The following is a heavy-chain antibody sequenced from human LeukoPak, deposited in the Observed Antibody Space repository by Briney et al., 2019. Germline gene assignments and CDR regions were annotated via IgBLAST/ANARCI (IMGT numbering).Heavy chain of an antibody. J-gene: IGHJ4*02. Sequence: GASVKVSCKASGYTFTGYYMHWVRQAPGQGLEWMGWINPNSGGTNYAQEFQGRVTMTRDTSISPAYMELSRLRSDDTAVYYCARPYYDFWSGSYPLDYWGQGTLVTVSS. V-gene: IGHV1-2*02. CDR2: INPNSGGT. D-gene: IGHD3-3*01. CDR3: ARPYYDFWSGSYPLDY. CDR1: GYTFTGYY.